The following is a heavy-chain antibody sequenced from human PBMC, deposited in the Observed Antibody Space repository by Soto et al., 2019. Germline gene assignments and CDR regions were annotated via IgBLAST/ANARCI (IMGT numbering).Heavy chain of an antibody. J-gene: IGHJ6*02. CDR1: GFTFSDYY. V-gene: IGHV3-11*01. CDR2: ISSSGSTI. CDR3: ATSEDFPDQRHPNYYYYYGMDV. Sequence: QVQLVESGGGLVKPGGSLRLSCAASGFTFSDYYMSWIRQAPGKGLEWVSYISSSGSTIYYADSVKGRFTISRDNAKNSLYLQMNSLRAEDTAVYYCATSEDFPDQRHPNYYYYYGMDVWGQGTTVTVSS. D-gene: IGHD3-3*01.